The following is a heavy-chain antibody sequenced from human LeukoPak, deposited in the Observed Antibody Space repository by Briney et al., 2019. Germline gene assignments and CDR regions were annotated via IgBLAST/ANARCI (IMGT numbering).Heavy chain of an antibody. D-gene: IGHD3-3*01. CDR2: IYTSGST. CDR3: ARAIPVLRFLEWLPYMDV. J-gene: IGHJ6*03. V-gene: IGHV4-4*07. Sequence: SETLSLTCTVSGGSISSYYWSWIRQPAGKGLEWIGRIYTSGSTNYNPSLKSRVTMSVDTSKNQFSLKLSSVTAADTAVYYCARAIPVLRFLEWLPYMDVWGKGTTVTVSS. CDR1: GGSISSYY.